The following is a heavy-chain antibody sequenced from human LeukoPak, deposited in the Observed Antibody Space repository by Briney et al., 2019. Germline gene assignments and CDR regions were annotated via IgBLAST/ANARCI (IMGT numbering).Heavy chain of an antibody. J-gene: IGHJ4*02. D-gene: IGHD3-16*01. CDR3: VTRPHTGRDYLGVFDF. Sequence: HPGGTLRLSCAASGFTFTSHWMTWLRQAPGKGLEWVADINQDGSEKYFVDSVKGRFTISGDNAKNPLYLQMNSLRAEDTAVYYCVTRPHTGRDYLGVFDFWGQGTLVTVSS. CDR1: GFTFTSHW. V-gene: IGHV3-7*01. CDR2: INQDGSEK.